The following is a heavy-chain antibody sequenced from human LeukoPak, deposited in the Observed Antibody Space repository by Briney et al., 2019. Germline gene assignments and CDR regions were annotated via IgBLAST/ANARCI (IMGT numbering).Heavy chain of an antibody. V-gene: IGHV3-21*01. D-gene: IGHD3-9*01. CDR3: ARGADSGYSSDN. CDR2: ISSSSSYI. J-gene: IGHJ4*02. Sequence: GGSLRLSCAASGFTFSSYSMNWVRQAPGKGLEWVSSISSSSSYIYYADSVKGRFTISRDNARNSLYLQMNSLRAEDTAVYYCARGADSGYSSDNWGQGTLVSVSS. CDR1: GFTFSSYS.